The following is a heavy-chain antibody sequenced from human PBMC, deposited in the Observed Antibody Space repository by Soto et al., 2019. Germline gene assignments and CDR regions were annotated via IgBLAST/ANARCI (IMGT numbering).Heavy chain of an antibody. D-gene: IGHD3-22*01. Sequence: SETLSLTCTVSGRSISSYYWSWIRQPPGKGLEWIGYIYYSGSTNYNPSLKSRVTISVDTSKNQFSLKLSSVTAADTAVYYCARDSEYYDSSGYPVYYFDYWGQGTLVTVSS. CDR1: GRSISSYY. J-gene: IGHJ4*02. V-gene: IGHV4-59*01. CDR3: ARDSEYYDSSGYPVYYFDY. CDR2: IYYSGST.